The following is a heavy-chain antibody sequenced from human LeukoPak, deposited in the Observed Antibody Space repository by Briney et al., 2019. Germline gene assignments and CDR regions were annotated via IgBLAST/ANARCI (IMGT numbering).Heavy chain of an antibody. CDR2: IRGGGSGM. V-gene: IGHV3-23*01. D-gene: IGHD6-6*01. J-gene: IGHJ4*02. CDR1: GFAFSDYS. Sequence: GGSLRLSCAASGFAFSDYSMNWVRQAPGKGLEWVANIRGGGSGMGSGNYYAGSVRGRFTTSRDNSKNTLYLQMNSLRAEDTAVYYCAKESFGSSSDGYIDYWGQGTLVTVSS. CDR3: AKESFGSSSDGYIDY.